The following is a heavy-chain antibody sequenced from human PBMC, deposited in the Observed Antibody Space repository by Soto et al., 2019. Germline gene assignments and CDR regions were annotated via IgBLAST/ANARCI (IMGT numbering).Heavy chain of an antibody. J-gene: IGHJ6*02. V-gene: IGHV3-21*01. Sequence: EVQVVESGGGLVTPGGSLRLSCAASGFTFSDFNMNWVRQAPGKGLECVSSISGNSDDRRYADSVKGRFTLSRDNAKNSLFLQMNSLTAEDTAVYYCARDFEGRHPLVPTLGKYYPYYDVDVWGQGTTVTVSS. CDR1: GFTFSDFN. CDR2: ISGNSDDR. CDR3: ARDFEGRHPLVPTLGKYYPYYDVDV. D-gene: IGHD6-13*01.